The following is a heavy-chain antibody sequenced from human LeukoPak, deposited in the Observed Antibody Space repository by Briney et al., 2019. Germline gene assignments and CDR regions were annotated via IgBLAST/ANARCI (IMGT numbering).Heavy chain of an antibody. V-gene: IGHV4-39*01. CDR1: GGSISSTTYY. J-gene: IGHJ6*03. CDR3: ARLHWDSGHYYYYMDV. Sequence: SETLSLTCTVSGGSISSTTYYWGWIRQPPGKGLEWIGRIYYSGSTYYNPSLKSRVTISVDTSTNQFSLKLSSVTATDTAVYYCARLHWDSGHYYYYMDVWGKGTTVTVSS. D-gene: IGHD3-10*01. CDR2: IYYSGST.